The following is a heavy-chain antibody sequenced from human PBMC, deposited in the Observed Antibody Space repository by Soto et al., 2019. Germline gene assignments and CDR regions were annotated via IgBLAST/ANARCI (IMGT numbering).Heavy chain of an antibody. CDR1: GFTFSDYY. V-gene: IGHV3-11*01. CDR3: ARDYWGGYSGYDEYYYGMDV. D-gene: IGHD5-12*01. CDR2: ISSSGSTI. Sequence: SLRLSCAASGFTFSDYYMSWIRQAPGKGLEWVSYISSSGSTIYYADSVKGRFTISRDNAKNSLYLQMNSLRAEDTAVYYCARDYWGGYSGYDEYYYGMDVWGQGXTVTVYS. J-gene: IGHJ6*02.